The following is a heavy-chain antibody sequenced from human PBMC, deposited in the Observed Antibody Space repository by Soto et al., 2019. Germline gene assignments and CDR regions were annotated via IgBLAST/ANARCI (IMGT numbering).Heavy chain of an antibody. Sequence: EVQLVESGGGLVQPGGSLRLSCAASGFTFSSYWMSWVRQAPGKGLEWVANIKQDGSEKYYVDSVKGRFTISRDNAKNSLYLQMNSLRAEDTAVYYCVSSFCSGGSCDEDWFDPWGQGTLVTVSS. CDR3: VSSFCSGGSCDEDWFDP. CDR1: GFTFSSYW. J-gene: IGHJ5*02. V-gene: IGHV3-7*01. D-gene: IGHD2-15*01. CDR2: IKQDGSEK.